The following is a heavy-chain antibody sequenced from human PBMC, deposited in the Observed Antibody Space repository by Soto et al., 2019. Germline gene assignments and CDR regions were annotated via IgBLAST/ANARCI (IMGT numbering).Heavy chain of an antibody. D-gene: IGHD6-19*01. V-gene: IGHV3-30*18. CDR1: GFTFSSYG. Sequence: PGGSLRLSCAASGFTFSSYGMHLVRQAPGKGLEWVAVISYDGSNKYYADSVKGRFTISRDNSKNTLYLQMNSLRAEDTAVYYCAKRLGIAVAGGPGDYWGQGT. CDR3: AKRLGIAVAGGPGDY. J-gene: IGHJ4*02. CDR2: ISYDGSNK.